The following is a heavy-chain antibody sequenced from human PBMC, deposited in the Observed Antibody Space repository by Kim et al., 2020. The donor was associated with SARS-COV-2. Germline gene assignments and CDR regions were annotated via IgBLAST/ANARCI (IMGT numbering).Heavy chain of an antibody. J-gene: IGHJ4*02. V-gene: IGHV3-53*01. CDR2: LRNDGRT. Sequence: GGSLRLSCAASGSAVNLYYMLWVRQAPGKGLEWVSILRNDGRTYYADSVKGRFTVSGDTSKNTLYLQMNSLRADDTAVYYCARFDYWGLGTVVTVSS. CDR3: ARFDY. CDR1: GSAVNLYY.